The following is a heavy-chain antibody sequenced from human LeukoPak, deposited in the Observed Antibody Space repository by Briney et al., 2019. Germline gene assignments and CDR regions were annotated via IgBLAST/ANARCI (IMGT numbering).Heavy chain of an antibody. CDR1: GGSFSGYY. V-gene: IGHV4-34*01. D-gene: IGHD3-10*01. Sequence: SETLSLTCAVYGGSFSGYYWSWIRQPPGKGLEWIGEINHSGSTNYNPSLKSRVTISVDTSKNQFSLKLSSVTAADTAVYYCARGIRSWYYGSGSYCCWFDPWGQGTLVTVSS. CDR3: ARGIRSWYYGSGSYCCWFDP. J-gene: IGHJ5*02. CDR2: INHSGST.